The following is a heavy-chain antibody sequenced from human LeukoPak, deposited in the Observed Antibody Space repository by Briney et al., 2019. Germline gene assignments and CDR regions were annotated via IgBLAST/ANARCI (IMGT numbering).Heavy chain of an antibody. CDR2: ISAHNGDT. Sequence: ASVKVSCKASGYTFINYGISWVRQAPGQGLEWMGWISAHNGDTNYAQKFQGRVTMTTDTSTSTIYMELRSPRSDDTAVYYCARELREEMSPEVETDASDIWAKGQWSPSLQ. CDR1: GYTFINYG. V-gene: IGHV1-18*01. D-gene: IGHD5-24*01. CDR3: ARELREEMSPEVETDASDI. J-gene: IGHJ3*02.